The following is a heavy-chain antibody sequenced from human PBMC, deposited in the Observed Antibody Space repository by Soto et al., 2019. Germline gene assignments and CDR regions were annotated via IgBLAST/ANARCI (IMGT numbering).Heavy chain of an antibody. J-gene: IGHJ6*02. D-gene: IGHD2-2*01. CDR3: ASRGYCISTSCYYYYGMDV. V-gene: IGHV1-69*13. CDR2: IIPIFGTA. Sequence: SVKVSCKASGGTFSSYAISWVRQAPGQGLEWMGGIIPIFGTASYAQKFQGRVTITADESTSTAYMELSSLRSEDTAVYYCASRGYCISTSCYYYYGMDVWGQGTTVTVSS. CDR1: GGTFSSYA.